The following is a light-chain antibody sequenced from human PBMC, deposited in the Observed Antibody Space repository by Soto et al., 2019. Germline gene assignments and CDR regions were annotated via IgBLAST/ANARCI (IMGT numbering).Light chain of an antibody. CDR1: QGLLHSNGYNY. Sequence: DIVMTQSPFSLPVTPGEPASISCRSSQGLLHSNGYNYLDWYLQKPGQSPQLLIYLGSNRASGVPERFSGSGSGTDFTLKISRVEAEDVGVYYCMQALQTPSTFGQGTKV. J-gene: IGKJ1*01. CDR3: MQALQTPST. V-gene: IGKV2-28*01. CDR2: LGS.